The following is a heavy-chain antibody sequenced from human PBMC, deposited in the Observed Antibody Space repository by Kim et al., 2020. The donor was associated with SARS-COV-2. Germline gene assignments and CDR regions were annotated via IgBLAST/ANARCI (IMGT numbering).Heavy chain of an antibody. CDR3: AREKASWAPYYYYGMDV. CDR2: MNPNSGNT. J-gene: IGHJ6*02. Sequence: ASVKVSCKASGYTFTSYDINWVRQATGQGLEWMGWMNPNSGNTGYAQKFQGRVTMTRNTSISTAYMELSSLRSEDTAVYYCAREKASWAPYYYYGMDVWGQGTTVTVSS. D-gene: IGHD7-27*01. CDR1: GYTFTSYD. V-gene: IGHV1-8*01.